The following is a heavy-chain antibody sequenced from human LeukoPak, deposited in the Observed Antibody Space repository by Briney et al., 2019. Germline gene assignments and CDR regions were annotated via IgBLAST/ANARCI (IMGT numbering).Heavy chain of an antibody. Sequence: GRSLRLSCAASGFTFSSYGMHWVRQAPGKGLEWVAVIWYDGSNKYYADSVKGRFTISRDNSKNTLHLQMNSLRAEDTAVYYCAKDLATMGYYYYMDVWGKGTTVTVSS. CDR3: AKDLATMGYYYYMDV. CDR2: IWYDGSNK. D-gene: IGHD5-12*01. J-gene: IGHJ6*03. CDR1: GFTFSSYG. V-gene: IGHV3-33*06.